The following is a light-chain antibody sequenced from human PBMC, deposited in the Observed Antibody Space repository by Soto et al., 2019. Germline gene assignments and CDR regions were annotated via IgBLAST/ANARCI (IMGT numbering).Light chain of an antibody. J-gene: IGKJ1*01. CDR2: DAS. CDR3: QQYNSYWT. CDR1: QSISSW. V-gene: IGKV1-5*01. Sequence: DLQMTQSPSTLSASVGDSVTITCRASQSISSWLAWYQQKPGKAPKLLIYDASSLESGVPSRFSGSGSGTEFTLTISSLQPDDFATYYCQQYNSYWTFGQGTKVEI.